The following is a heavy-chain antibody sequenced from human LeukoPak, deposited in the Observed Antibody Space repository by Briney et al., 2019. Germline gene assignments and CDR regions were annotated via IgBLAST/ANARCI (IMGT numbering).Heavy chain of an antibody. CDR2: ISGSGGST. V-gene: IGHV3-23*01. D-gene: IGHD6-13*01. CDR1: GFTFSSYA. Sequence: GGSLRLSCAASGFTFSSYAMSWVRQAPGKGLEWVSAISGSGGSTYYADSVKGRFTISRDNSKNKLYLQMNSLRAEDTAVYCCANGPGYSSSWYSVWENWFDPWGQGTLVTVSS. J-gene: IGHJ5*02. CDR3: ANGPGYSSSWYSVWENWFDP.